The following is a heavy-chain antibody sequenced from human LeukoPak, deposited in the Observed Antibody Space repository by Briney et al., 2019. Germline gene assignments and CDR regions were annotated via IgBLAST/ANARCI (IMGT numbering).Heavy chain of an antibody. CDR3: ARVVHEVGYYFDY. V-gene: IGHV4-31*03. D-gene: IGHD1-26*01. Sequence: SETLYLTCSVSGASIRTGGYYWSWIRQHPGKGLEWIGYIYNSGNTYYSPSLKRRSIISGDTSKNQFSLRLRSVTAADTAVYYCARVVHEVGYYFDYWGQGTLVTVSS. CDR1: GASIRTGGYY. J-gene: IGHJ4*02. CDR2: IYNSGNT.